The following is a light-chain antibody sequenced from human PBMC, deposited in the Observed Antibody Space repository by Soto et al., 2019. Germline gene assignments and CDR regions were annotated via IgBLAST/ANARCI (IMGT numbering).Light chain of an antibody. J-gene: IGKJ4*01. Sequence: DILMTQSPSTVSASVGDIVTITCRASQTIDSWVAWYQQKPGKAPKLLIYKTTSLESGVPSRFIGSRSGTEYTLTISGLQPDDFASYYCQQYNTYFSLTVGGGTKVDIK. CDR1: QTIDSW. CDR2: KTT. V-gene: IGKV1-5*03. CDR3: QQYNTYFSLT.